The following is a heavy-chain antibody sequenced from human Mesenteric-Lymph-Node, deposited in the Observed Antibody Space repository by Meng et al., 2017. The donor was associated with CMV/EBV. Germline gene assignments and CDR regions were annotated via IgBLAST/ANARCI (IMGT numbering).Heavy chain of an antibody. CDR2: ISGSGGST. D-gene: IGHD6-6*01. CDR1: GFTFSSYA. CDR3: AKEMDSISPDYYYYGMDV. Sequence: GGSLRLSCAASGFTFSSYAMSWVRQAPGKGLEWVSAISGSGGSTYYADSVKGRFTISRDNSKNTLYLQMNSLRAEDTAVYYCAKEMDSISPDYYYYGMDVWGQGTTVTVSS. J-gene: IGHJ6*02. V-gene: IGHV3-23*01.